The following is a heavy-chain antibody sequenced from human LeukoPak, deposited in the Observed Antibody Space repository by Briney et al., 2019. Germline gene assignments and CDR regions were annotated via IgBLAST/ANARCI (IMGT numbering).Heavy chain of an antibody. V-gene: IGHV5-51*01. CDR1: GYRFTNDW. Sequence: GESLKISCKGIGYRFTNDWIGWVRQMPGKGLEWMGIIYPGDSDAKYSPSFQGQVTISADKSINTAYLQWSSLKASDTAMYYCARQHGSGSYYSRAIDYWGQGTLVTVSS. J-gene: IGHJ4*02. CDR3: ARQHGSGSYYSRAIDY. CDR2: IYPGDSDA. D-gene: IGHD3-10*01.